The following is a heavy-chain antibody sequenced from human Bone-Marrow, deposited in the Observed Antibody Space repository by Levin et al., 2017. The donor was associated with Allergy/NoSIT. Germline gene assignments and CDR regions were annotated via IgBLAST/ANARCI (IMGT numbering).Heavy chain of an antibody. CDR1: GYTFSNFV. CDR3: ARGIYCTNGVCYYDY. Sequence: GESLKISCKASGYTFSNFVITWVRQAPGQGLEWFGTISGYNGNTNYAQKLHGSVTTTTDTSTSTAYMELRSLRSDDTAVYYCARGIYCTNGVCYYDYWGQGTLVTVSS. J-gene: IGHJ4*02. D-gene: IGHD2-8*01. CDR2: ISGYNGNT. V-gene: IGHV1-18*01.